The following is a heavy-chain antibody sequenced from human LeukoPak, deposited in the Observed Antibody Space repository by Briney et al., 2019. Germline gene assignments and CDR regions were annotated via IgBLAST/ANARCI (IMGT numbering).Heavy chain of an antibody. V-gene: IGHV3-21*01. CDR1: RFTFSTYS. D-gene: IGHD2-21*01. Sequence: GGSLRLSCAASRFTFSTYSMNWVRQAPGKGLEWVSFISTSSSYIYYADSVKGRFTISRDNARNSLYLQMNSLRAEDTAVYYCARDRSAILNAFDIWGQGTMVTVSS. CDR2: ISTSSSYI. CDR3: ARDRSAILNAFDI. J-gene: IGHJ3*02.